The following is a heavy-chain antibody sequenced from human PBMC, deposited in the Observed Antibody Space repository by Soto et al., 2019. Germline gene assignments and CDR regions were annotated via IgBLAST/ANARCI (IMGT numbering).Heavy chain of an antibody. V-gene: IGHV4-4*02. CDR2: IYHTGST. CDR3: AKDQDSGWGLDS. D-gene: IGHD6-19*01. J-gene: IGHJ4*02. Sequence: SETLSLTCAVSGGSINNNNRWSWVRQPPGKGLEWIGEIYHTGSTNYNPSLKSRVTISLDKTKSQFSLKLSSVTAADTAIYYCAKDQDSGWGLDSWGQGTLVTVS. CDR1: GGSINNNNR.